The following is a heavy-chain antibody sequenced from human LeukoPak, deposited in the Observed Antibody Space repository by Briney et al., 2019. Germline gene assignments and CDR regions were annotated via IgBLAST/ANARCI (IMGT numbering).Heavy chain of an antibody. CDR2: ISAYNGNT. V-gene: IGHV1-18*01. Sequence: ASVKVSCKASGYTFTSYGISWVRQAPGQGLEWMGWISAYNGNTNYAQKLQGRVTMTRDMSTSTVYMELSSLRSEDTAVYYCARARARVTSLNMDVWGKGTTVTVSS. CDR1: GYTFTSYG. CDR3: ARARARVTSLNMDV. J-gene: IGHJ6*03. D-gene: IGHD2-21*02.